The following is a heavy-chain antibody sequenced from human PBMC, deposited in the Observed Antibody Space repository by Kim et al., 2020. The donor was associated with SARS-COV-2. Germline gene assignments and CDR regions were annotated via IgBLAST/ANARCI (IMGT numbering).Heavy chain of an antibody. CDR1: GFTLSSYS. Sequence: GGSLRLSCVASGFTLSSYSMNWVRQAPGKGPEWVSSISSSSSYIYYGDSVKGRFTISRDNAKNSLYLQMNSLRAEDTAVYYCARDGLLAGAVDLWGQGTMVTVSS. J-gene: IGHJ3*01. CDR2: ISSSSSYI. CDR3: ARDGLLAGAVDL. D-gene: IGHD2-21*01. V-gene: IGHV3-21*01.